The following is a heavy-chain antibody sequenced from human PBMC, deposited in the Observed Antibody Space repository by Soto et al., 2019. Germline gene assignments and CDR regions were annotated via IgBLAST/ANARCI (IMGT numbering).Heavy chain of an antibody. CDR3: ARDAHKPYGSGSYSITNYAFDI. J-gene: IGHJ3*02. Sequence: QVQLVQSGAEVKKPGSSVKVSCKASGGTFSSYAISWVRQAPGQGLEWMGGIIPIFGTANYAQKFQGRVTITADESTSTAYMELSSLRSEDTAVYYCARDAHKPYGSGSYSITNYAFDIWGQGTMVPVSS. CDR1: GGTFSSYA. D-gene: IGHD3-10*01. CDR2: IIPIFGTA. V-gene: IGHV1-69*12.